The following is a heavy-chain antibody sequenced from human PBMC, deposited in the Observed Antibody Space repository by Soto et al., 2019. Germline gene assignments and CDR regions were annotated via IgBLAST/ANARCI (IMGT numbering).Heavy chain of an antibody. J-gene: IGHJ4*02. D-gene: IGHD3-3*01. CDR3: ARDAVITIFGVVESHFDY. Sequence: GGSLRLSCAASGFTFSSYEMNWVRQAPGKGLEWVSYISSSGSTIYHADSVKGRFTISRDNAKNSLYLQMNSLRAEDTAVYYCARDAVITIFGVVESHFDYWGQGTLVTVSS. CDR2: ISSSGSTI. CDR1: GFTFSSYE. V-gene: IGHV3-48*03.